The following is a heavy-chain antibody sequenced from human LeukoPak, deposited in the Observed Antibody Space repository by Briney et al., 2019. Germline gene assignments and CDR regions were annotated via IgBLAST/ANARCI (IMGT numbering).Heavy chain of an antibody. CDR2: ISYDGSNK. J-gene: IGHJ3*02. V-gene: IGHV3-30-3*01. CDR3: ARDVGGTGAFDI. Sequence: GGSLRLSCAASGFTFSSYAMHWVRQAPGKGLEWVAVISYDGSNKYYADSVKGRFTISRDNSKNTLYLQMNSLRAEDTAVYYCARDVGGTGAFDIWGQGTMVTVSS. D-gene: IGHD3-10*01. CDR1: GFTFSSYA.